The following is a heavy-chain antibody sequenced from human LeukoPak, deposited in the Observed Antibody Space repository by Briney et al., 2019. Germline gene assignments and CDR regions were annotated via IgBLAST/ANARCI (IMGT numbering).Heavy chain of an antibody. D-gene: IGHD3-10*01. CDR1: GGSFSGYY. J-gene: IGHJ4*02. V-gene: IGHV4-34*01. Sequence: SETLSLTCAVYGGSFSGYYWSWIRQPPGKGLEWIGEINHSGSTNYNPSLKSRVTISVDTSKNQFSLKLSSVTAADTAVYYCAREYYYGSGDGGYWGQGTLVTVSS. CDR2: INHSGST. CDR3: AREYYYGSGDGGY.